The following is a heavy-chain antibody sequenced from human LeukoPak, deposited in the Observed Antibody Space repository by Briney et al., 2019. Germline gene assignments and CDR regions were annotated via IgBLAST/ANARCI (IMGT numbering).Heavy chain of an antibody. CDR2: IYYSEST. V-gene: IGHV4-59*01. CDR3: ARGTYIDAFDI. CDR1: GGSISSYY. Sequence: SETLSLTCTVSGGSISSYYWSWIRQPPGKGLEWIGYIYYSESTNYNPSFKSRVTMSVDTSKNQFSLKLSSVTAADTAVYYCARGTYIDAFDIWGQGTMVTVSS. J-gene: IGHJ3*02. D-gene: IGHD1-1*01.